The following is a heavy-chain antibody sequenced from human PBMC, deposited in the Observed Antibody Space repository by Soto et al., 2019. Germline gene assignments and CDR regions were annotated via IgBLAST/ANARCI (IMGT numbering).Heavy chain of an antibody. Sequence: QVQLQESGPGLVKPSQTLSLTCTVSGDSFSSGDYYWSWIRQPPGKGLEWIGYTYYSGSTYYNPSLKSRLTISVDTSKNQFALKLSAVTAAGTAVYFCDRLPTVDHAAFDIWGQGTMVTVS. V-gene: IGHV4-30-4*01. J-gene: IGHJ3*02. CDR3: DRLPTVDHAAFDI. CDR1: GDSFSSGDYY. CDR2: TYYSGST. D-gene: IGHD2-21*01.